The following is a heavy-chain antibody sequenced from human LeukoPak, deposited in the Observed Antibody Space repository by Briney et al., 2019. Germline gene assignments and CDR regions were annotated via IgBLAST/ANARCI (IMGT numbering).Heavy chain of an antibody. D-gene: IGHD6-19*01. Sequence: PSQTLSLTCTVSGGSISSGHYYWSWIRQPPGKGLEWIAYIYYSGSTFYNPSLQSRLTISLDTSKNQFSLKLSSVTAADTAIYYCARDGRAGSLFAYWGQGTLVTVSS. J-gene: IGHJ4*02. CDR1: GGSISSGHYY. CDR2: IYYSGST. V-gene: IGHV4-30-4*08. CDR3: ARDGRAGSLFAY.